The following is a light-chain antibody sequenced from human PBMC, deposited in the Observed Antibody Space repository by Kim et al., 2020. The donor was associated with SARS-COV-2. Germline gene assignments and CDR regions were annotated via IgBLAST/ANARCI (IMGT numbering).Light chain of an antibody. V-gene: IGLV3-19*01. J-gene: IGLJ2*01. CDR3: NSRDSSGNHRGV. Sequence: SSELTQDPAVSVALGQTVRITCQGDSLRSYYASWYQHKPGQAPVLVIYGKNNRPSGIPDRFSGSSSGNTASLTITGAQAEDEADYYCNSRDSSGNHRGVF. CDR1: SLRSYY. CDR2: GKN.